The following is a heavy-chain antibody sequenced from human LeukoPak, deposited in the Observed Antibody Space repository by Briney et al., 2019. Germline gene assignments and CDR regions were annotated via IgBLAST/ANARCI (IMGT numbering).Heavy chain of an antibody. Sequence: GSSVKVSCKASGGTFSSYAISWVRQAPGQGLEWMGGIIPIFGTANYAQKFQGRVTITTDESTSTAYMELSSLRSEDTAVYYCARVRCSSTSCYTDLPNNWFDPWGQGTLVTVSS. CDR1: GGTFSSYA. CDR2: IIPIFGTA. CDR3: ARVRCSSTSCYTDLPNNWFDP. J-gene: IGHJ5*02. D-gene: IGHD2-2*02. V-gene: IGHV1-69*05.